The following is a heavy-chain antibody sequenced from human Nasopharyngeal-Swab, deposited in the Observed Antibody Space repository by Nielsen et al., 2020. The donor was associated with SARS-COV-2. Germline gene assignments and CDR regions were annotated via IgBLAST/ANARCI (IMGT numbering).Heavy chain of an antibody. J-gene: IGHJ6*03. CDR2: INHSGST. V-gene: IGHV4-34*01. Sequence: GSLRLSCAVYGGSFSGYYWSWIRQPPGKGLEWIGEINHSGSTNYNPSLKSRVTTSVDTSKNQFSLKLSSVTAADTAVYYCARGSPPGVVPAALGVIFYYYYYMDVWGKGTTVTVSS. CDR3: ARGSPPGVVPAALGVIFYYYYYMDV. CDR1: GGSFSGYY. D-gene: IGHD2-2*01.